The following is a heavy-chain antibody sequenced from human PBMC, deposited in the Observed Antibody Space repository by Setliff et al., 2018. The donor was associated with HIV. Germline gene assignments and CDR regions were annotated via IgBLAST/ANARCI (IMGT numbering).Heavy chain of an antibody. J-gene: IGHJ2*01. CDR1: GFNFVNDW. Sequence: GESLKISCKGSGFNFVNDWIGWVRQTPGKGLEWMGIIYLSDSQTSYSPSFEGQVTLSADRSINAAYLQWTSLQASDTAIYYCARSYSVKIFGFLCYPGYFDLWGPGTLVTVS. D-gene: IGHD3-3*01. V-gene: IGHV5-51*01. CDR2: IYLSDSQT. CDR3: ARSYSVKIFGFLCYPGYFDL.